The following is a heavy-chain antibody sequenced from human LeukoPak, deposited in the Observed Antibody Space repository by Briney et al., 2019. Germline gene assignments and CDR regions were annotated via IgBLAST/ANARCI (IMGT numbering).Heavy chain of an antibody. CDR2: ITPSSGSA. CDR1: GYTFTSRK. J-gene: IGHJ4*02. V-gene: IGHV1-46*04. CDR3: ARDSTSWSFDY. Sequence: GASVKVSCKASGYTFTSRKMHWVRQAPGQGLEWLGIITPSSGSASYAQTLQGRVTMTRDTSTSTVYMELTSLRSEDTAVYYCARDSTSWSFDYWGQGSLVTVSS. D-gene: IGHD6-13*01.